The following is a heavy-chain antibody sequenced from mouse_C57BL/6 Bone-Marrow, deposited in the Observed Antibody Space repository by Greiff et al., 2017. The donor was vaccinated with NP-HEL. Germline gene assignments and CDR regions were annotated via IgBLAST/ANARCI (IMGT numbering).Heavy chain of an antibody. CDR1: GFTFSSYT. D-gene: IGHD2-1*01. Sequence: EVKLVESGGGLVKPGGSLKLSCAASGFTFSSYTMSWVRQTPEKRLAWVATIRGGGGNTYYPDSVKGRFTISRDNAKNTLYLQMSSLRSEDTALYYCARPPYGNFPYYYAMDYWGQGTSVTVSS. J-gene: IGHJ4*01. CDR3: ARPPYGNFPYYYAMDY. CDR2: IRGGGGNT. V-gene: IGHV5-9*01.